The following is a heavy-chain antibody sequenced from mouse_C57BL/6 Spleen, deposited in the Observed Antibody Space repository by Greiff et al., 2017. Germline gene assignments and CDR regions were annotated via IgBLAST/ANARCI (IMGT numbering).Heavy chain of an antibody. CDR1: GFTFSSYA. CDR2: ISSGGDYI. D-gene: IGHD3-3*01. Sequence: EVQRVESGEGLVKPGGSLKLSCAASGFTFSSYAMSWVRQTPEKRLEWVAYISSGGDYIYYADTVKGRFTISRDNARNTLYLQMSSLKSEDTAMYYCTREDGDVGFDYWGQGTTLTVSS. J-gene: IGHJ2*01. CDR3: TREDGDVGFDY. V-gene: IGHV5-9-1*02.